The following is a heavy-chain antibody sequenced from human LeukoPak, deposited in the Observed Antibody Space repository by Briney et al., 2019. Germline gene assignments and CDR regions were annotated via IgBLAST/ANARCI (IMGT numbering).Heavy chain of an antibody. J-gene: IGHJ4*02. CDR3: AKRIAARPGY. Sequence: GGSLRLSCAASGFTFSSYAMGWVRQAPGKGLEWVSSITGTGGYTYYADSVKGRFTISRDNSKNTLYLQMNSLRAEDTAVYYCAKRIAARPGYWGQGTLVTVSS. D-gene: IGHD6-6*01. CDR2: ITGTGGYT. CDR1: GFTFSSYA. V-gene: IGHV3-23*01.